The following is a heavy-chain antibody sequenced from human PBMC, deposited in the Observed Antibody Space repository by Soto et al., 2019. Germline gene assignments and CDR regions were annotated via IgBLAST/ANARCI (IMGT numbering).Heavy chain of an antibody. Sequence: GESLKISCKGSGYSFTSYWISWVRQMPGKGLEWMGRIDPSDSYTNYSPSFQGHVTISADRSISTAYLQWSSLKASDTAMYYCARQGIAVAGQYYYYGMDVWGQGTTVTVSS. V-gene: IGHV5-10-1*01. CDR1: GYSFTSYW. CDR3: ARQGIAVAGQYYYYGMDV. D-gene: IGHD6-19*01. CDR2: IDPSDSYT. J-gene: IGHJ6*02.